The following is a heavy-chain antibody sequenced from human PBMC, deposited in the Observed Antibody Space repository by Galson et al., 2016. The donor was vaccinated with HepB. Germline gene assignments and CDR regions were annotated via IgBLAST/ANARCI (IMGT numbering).Heavy chain of an antibody. J-gene: IGHJ6*03. CDR3: ARGVGPAYMDV. D-gene: IGHD5/OR15-5a*01. CDR2: ISSTNSPTI. V-gene: IGHV3-48*02. Sequence: SLRLSCAASGFSFSSYSMNWVRQAPGKGLAWISYISSTNSPTIYYADSVKGRFTISRDNAKNSLYLQMNSLRDEDTAVYYCARGVGPAYMDVWGNGTTVTVSS. CDR1: GFSFSSYS.